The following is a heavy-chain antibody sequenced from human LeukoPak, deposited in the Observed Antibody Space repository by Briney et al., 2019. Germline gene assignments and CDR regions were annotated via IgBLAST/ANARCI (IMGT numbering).Heavy chain of an antibody. D-gene: IGHD6-13*01. CDR3: AREPTAAGHFDY. J-gene: IGHJ4*02. Sequence: SVKVSCKASGGTFISYAISWVRQAPGQGLEWMGRIIPILGIANYAQKFQGRVTITADKSTSTAYMELSSLRSEDTAVYYCAREPTAAGHFDYWGQGTLVTVSS. CDR1: GGTFISYA. CDR2: IIPILGIA. V-gene: IGHV1-69*04.